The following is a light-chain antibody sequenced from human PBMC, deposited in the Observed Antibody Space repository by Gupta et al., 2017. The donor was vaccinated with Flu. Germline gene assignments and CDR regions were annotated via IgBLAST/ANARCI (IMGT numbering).Light chain of an antibody. CDR1: QTVTNKY. Sequence: LSLSTGERDTRSCRASQTVTNKYLDWYQLKPCRAPRLLIYIASTRATGITDRFSASGCGTDFTLTISRREPEDFEVYYCQHYGVLPPGVTFGQGTRLDI. V-gene: IGKV3-20*01. J-gene: IGKJ5*01. CDR3: QHYGVLPPGVT. CDR2: IAS.